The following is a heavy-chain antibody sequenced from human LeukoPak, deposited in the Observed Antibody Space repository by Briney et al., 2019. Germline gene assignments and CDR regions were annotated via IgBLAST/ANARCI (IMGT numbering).Heavy chain of an antibody. D-gene: IGHD2-2*01. CDR1: GFTFSSYG. Sequence: PGGSLRLSCAASGFTFSSYGMHWVRQAPGKGLEWVAFIRYDGSNKYYADSVKGRFTISRDNAKNTLYLQMNSLRAEDTAVYYCARGHYGRSSTSNDYWGQGTLVTVSS. J-gene: IGHJ4*02. CDR2: IRYDGSNK. CDR3: ARGHYGRSSTSNDY. V-gene: IGHV3-30*02.